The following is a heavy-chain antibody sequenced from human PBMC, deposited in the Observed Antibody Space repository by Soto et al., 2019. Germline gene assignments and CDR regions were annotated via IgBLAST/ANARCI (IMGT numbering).Heavy chain of an antibody. CDR2: IYSGGST. Sequence: GGSLRLSCAASGFTVSSNYMSWVRQAPGKGLEWVSVIYSGGSTYYADSVKGRFTISRDNSENTLYLQMNSLRAEDTAVYYCARDRIVVVPAATYYYYYYGMDVWGQGTTVTVSS. V-gene: IGHV3-53*01. CDR1: GFTVSSNY. CDR3: ARDRIVVVPAATYYYYYYGMDV. D-gene: IGHD2-2*01. J-gene: IGHJ6*02.